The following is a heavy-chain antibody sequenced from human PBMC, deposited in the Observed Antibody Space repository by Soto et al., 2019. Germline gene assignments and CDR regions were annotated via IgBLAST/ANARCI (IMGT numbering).Heavy chain of an antibody. Sequence: PGGSLRLSCAASGFTFSSYSMNWVRQAPGKGLEWVSSIRSSSSYIYYADSVKGRFTISRNNAKNSLYLQMNSLRAEDTAVYYCARGVYCSSTSCYAWTGPYYYYGMDVWGQGTTVTVSS. CDR3: ARGVYCSSTSCYAWTGPYYYYGMDV. CDR2: IRSSSSYI. CDR1: GFTFSSYS. J-gene: IGHJ6*02. V-gene: IGHV3-21*04. D-gene: IGHD2-2*01.